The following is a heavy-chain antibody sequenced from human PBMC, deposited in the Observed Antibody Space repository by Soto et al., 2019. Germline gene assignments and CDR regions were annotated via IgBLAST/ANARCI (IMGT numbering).Heavy chain of an antibody. Sequence: SETLSLTCTVSGGSLSSYYWSWIRQPPGKGLEWIGYIYYSGSTNYNPSLKSRVTISVDTSKNQFSLKLRSVTAADTAVYYCARGLRYAFDIWGQGTMVNGSS. D-gene: IGHD4-17*01. CDR1: GGSLSSYY. CDR3: ARGLRYAFDI. V-gene: IGHV4-59*01. CDR2: IYYSGST. J-gene: IGHJ3*02.